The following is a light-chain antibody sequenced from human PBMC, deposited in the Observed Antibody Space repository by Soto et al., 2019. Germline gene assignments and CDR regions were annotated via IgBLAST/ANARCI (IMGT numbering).Light chain of an antibody. CDR2: DAS. Sequence: EIVLTQSPATLSLSPGERATLSCRASQSVSSYLAWYQQKPGQAPRLLIYDASNRATGIPARFSGSGSGTDFTLTISSLEPEDFAVYYCQQRFHWPPKYTFGQGTKLEIK. CDR1: QSVSSY. V-gene: IGKV3-11*01. J-gene: IGKJ2*01. CDR3: QQRFHWPPKYT.